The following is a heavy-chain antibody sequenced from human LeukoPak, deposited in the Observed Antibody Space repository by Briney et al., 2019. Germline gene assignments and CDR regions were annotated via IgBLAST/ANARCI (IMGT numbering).Heavy chain of an antibody. CDR1: GGSFSGYY. V-gene: IGHV4-34*01. J-gene: IGHJ4*02. CDR3: ASSSVVTSSFDY. D-gene: IGHD4-23*01. CDR2: INHSGST. Sequence: SETLSLTCAVYGGSFSGYYWSWIRQPPGKVLEWIGEINHSGSTNYNPSLKSRVTISVDTSKNQFSLKLSSVTAADTAVYYCASSSVVTSSFDYWGQGTLVTVSS.